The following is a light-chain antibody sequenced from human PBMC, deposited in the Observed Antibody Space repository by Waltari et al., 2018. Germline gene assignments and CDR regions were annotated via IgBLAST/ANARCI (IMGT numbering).Light chain of an antibody. V-gene: IGLV2-14*01. J-gene: IGLJ2*01. CDR3: SSYTGKTTLVT. CDR1: SSDIGAYKY. CDR2: EVS. Sequence: QSALTQPASVSGSPGQSITISCSGTSSDIGAYKYVSWYQQHPGKAPKLVISEVSNRPSGFSARFTGSKSGNTASLTISGLQTSDEALYYCSSYTGKTTLVTFGGGTKVTVL.